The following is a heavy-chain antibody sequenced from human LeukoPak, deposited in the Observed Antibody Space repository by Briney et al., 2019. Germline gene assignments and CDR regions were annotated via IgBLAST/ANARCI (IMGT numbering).Heavy chain of an antibody. J-gene: IGHJ5*02. CDR1: GGTVSSYV. CDR3: ARAEDQGRYFDWLPGFAP. CDR2: VLPIFGTA. V-gene: IGHV1-69*01. D-gene: IGHD3-9*01. Sequence: SVKVTCKASGGTVSSYVISWVRQAPGQGLEWMGGVLPIFGTAIYAQKWQGRVRITADESTSTASMELRSLRSEYTAIYYCARAEDQGRYFDWLPGFAPWGQGTLVTVSS.